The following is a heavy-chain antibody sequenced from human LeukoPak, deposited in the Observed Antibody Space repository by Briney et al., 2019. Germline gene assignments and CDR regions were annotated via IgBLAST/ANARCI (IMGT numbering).Heavy chain of an antibody. V-gene: IGHV3-48*01. CDR3: ATADRGAFDI. CDR2: ITRSSSTI. CDR1: GFTFSWNS. J-gene: IGHJ3*02. Sequence: PGGSLRLSCADSGFTFSWNSMNWVRQDPGKGLEWPSYITRSSSTIYYADSVKGRFTISRDNAKNSLYLQMNSLRVDDTAVYYCATADRGAFDIWGQGTMVIVSS.